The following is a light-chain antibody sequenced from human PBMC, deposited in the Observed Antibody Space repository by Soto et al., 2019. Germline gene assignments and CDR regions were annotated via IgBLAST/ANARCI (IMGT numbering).Light chain of an antibody. V-gene: IGKV1-6*01. CDR3: LQDYNYPWT. CDR2: AAS. CDR1: QGIRND. J-gene: IGKJ1*01. Sequence: AIQMTQSPSSLSASVGDRVTITCRASQGIRNDLTWYQQKPGKAPKLLIYAASSLRSGVPSRFSGSGSGTDFTLTISSLQPEDFATYYCLQDYNYPWTFGQGTKAEIK.